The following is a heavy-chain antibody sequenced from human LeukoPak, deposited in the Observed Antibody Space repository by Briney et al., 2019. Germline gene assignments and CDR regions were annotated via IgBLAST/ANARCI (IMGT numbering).Heavy chain of an antibody. D-gene: IGHD2-21*02. CDR1: GGSISSYY. V-gene: IGHV4-59*01. CDR2: IYYSGST. Sequence: SETLSLTCTVSGGSISSYYWSWIRQPLGKGLEWIGYIYYSGSTNYNPSLKSRVTISVDTSKNQFSLKLSSVTAADTAVYYCARCGGDCYYSPAFDIWGQGTMVTVSS. J-gene: IGHJ3*02. CDR3: ARCGGDCYYSPAFDI.